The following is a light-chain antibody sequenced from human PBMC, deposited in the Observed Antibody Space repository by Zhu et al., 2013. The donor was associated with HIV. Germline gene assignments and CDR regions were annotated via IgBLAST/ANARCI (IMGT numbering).Light chain of an antibody. J-gene: IGLJ2*01. CDR1: SSNIGAGYD. CDR3: AAWDGGLSGVL. CDR2: GNS. V-gene: IGLV1-40*01. Sequence: QSVLTQPPSVSGAPGQRVTISCTGSSSNIGAGYDVHWYQQLPGTAPKLLIYGNSNRPSGVPDRFSGSKSGTSASLAISGLQSEDEADYYCAAWDGGLSGVLFGGGTKLTVL.